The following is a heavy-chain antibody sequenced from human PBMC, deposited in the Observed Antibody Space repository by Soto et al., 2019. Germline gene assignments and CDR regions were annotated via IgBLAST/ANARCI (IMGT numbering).Heavy chain of an antibody. J-gene: IGHJ6*02. V-gene: IGHV4-31*03. CDR3: AASCVACGGFNYYGMDV. D-gene: IGHD2-21*01. Sequence: QVQLQESGPGLVTPSQTLSLTCTVSGGSISSGGYYWYWIRQHPGKGLEWIGYIYYSGTTYYNPSLKGRVTISVDTSKNQFSLKLSSVTAADTAVYYCAASCVACGGFNYYGMDVWGQGTTVTVSS. CDR2: IYYSGTT. CDR1: GGSISSGGYY.